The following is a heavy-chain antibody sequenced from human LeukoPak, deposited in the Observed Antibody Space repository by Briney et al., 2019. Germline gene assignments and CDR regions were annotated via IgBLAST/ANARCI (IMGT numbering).Heavy chain of an antibody. D-gene: IGHD3-3*01. CDR3: AWSGLNYFAT. CDR1: GLIFSDAW. Sequence: GGSLRLSCAASGLIFSDAWMSWVRQAPGKGLEWVGRIKSKAGGETRDYGAPVKGRFTISRDDSENTVFLQLNTLKIEDTAVYYCAWSGLNYFATWGQGTLLTVSS. J-gene: IGHJ5*02. V-gene: IGHV3-15*01. CDR2: IKSKAGGETR.